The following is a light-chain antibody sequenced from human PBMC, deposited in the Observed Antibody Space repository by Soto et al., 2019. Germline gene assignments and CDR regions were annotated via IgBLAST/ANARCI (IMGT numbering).Light chain of an antibody. CDR2: DAS. CDR3: QQRSSR. Sequence: PWDRASLSCRASQSVGTSLTWYQQKPGQTPRLLIYDASTRATGIPARFSGSGSGTDFTLTISSLEPEDFAVYYCQQRSSRFGGGTKVDNK. J-gene: IGKJ4*01. V-gene: IGKV3-11*01. CDR1: QSVGTS.